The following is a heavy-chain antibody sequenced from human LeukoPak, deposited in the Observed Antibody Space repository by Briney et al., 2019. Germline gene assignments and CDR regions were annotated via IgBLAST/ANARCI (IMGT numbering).Heavy chain of an antibody. CDR2: IIPILGIA. CDR1: GYTFSSYA. CDR3: ARVTEARPFGELLPIT. D-gene: IGHD3-10*01. Sequence: SVKVSCKASGYTFSSYAISWVRQAPGQGLEWMGRIIPILGIANYAQKFQGRVTITADKSTSTAYMELSSLRSEDTAVYYCARVTEARPFGELLPITWGQGTLVTVSS. J-gene: IGHJ5*02. V-gene: IGHV1-69*04.